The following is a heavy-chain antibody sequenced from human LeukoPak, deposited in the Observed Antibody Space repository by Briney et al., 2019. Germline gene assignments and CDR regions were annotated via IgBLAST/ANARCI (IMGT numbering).Heavy chain of an antibody. CDR3: AREGSLWFGELLPRGGFFDY. Sequence: ASVKVSCKASGYTFTSYGISWVRQAPGQGLEWMGWISAYNGNTNYAQKLQGRVTMTTDTSTSTAYMELRSLRSDDTAVYYCAREGSLWFGELLPRGGFFDYWGQGTLVTVSS. V-gene: IGHV1-18*01. J-gene: IGHJ4*02. D-gene: IGHD3-10*01. CDR1: GYTFTSYG. CDR2: ISAYNGNT.